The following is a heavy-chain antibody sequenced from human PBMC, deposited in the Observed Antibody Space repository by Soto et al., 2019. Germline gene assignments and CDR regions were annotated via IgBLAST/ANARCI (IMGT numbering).Heavy chain of an antibody. V-gene: IGHV3-74*01. D-gene: IGHD5-18*01. CDR2: INGEGSST. CDR3: ARGLYRGYGQDS. J-gene: IGHJ4*02. CDR1: GFSFSTNW. Sequence: GGSLRLSCAASGFSFSTNWMHWVRQAPGKGLVWVSRINGEGSSTSYADSVKGRFTISRDNAKNTLYLQMDSLRTEDTAVYYCARGLYRGYGQDSWGQGTLVTVSS.